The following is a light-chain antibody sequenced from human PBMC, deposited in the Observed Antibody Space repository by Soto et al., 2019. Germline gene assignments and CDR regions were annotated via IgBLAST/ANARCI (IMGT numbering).Light chain of an antibody. CDR3: QQYTSYSYT. J-gene: IGKJ2*01. CDR1: QSISSW. V-gene: IGKV1-5*01. CDR2: DAS. Sequence: DIPMTQSPSTLSASVGDRVTITCRASQSISSWLAWYQQKPGQAPKLLIYDASSWESGVPSRFSGSGSGTEFTLTISSLQPDDFATYYCQQYTSYSYTFGQGTKLEIK.